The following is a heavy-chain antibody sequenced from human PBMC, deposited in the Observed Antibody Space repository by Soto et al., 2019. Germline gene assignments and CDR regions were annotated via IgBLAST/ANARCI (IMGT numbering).Heavy chain of an antibody. CDR3: ARRIATAASWFDP. CDR2: IYYSGST. Sequence: SETLSLTCTVSGGSINSGGFYWSWIRQHPGKGLEWIGYIYYSGSTYYNPSLKSRVTISVDTSKNQFSLKLTSVTAADTAVYYCARRIATAASWFDPWGQGTLVT. D-gene: IGHD6-25*01. V-gene: IGHV4-31*03. CDR1: GGSINSGGFY. J-gene: IGHJ5*02.